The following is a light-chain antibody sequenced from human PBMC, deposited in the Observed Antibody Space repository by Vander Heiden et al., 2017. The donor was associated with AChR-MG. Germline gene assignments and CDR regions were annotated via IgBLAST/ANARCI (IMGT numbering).Light chain of an antibody. V-gene: IGKV4-1*01. CDR2: WAS. CDR1: QSLLYSSNNKNH. CDR3: HQEDSTHWT. Sequence: DIVMTQSPDSLAVSLGERATINCKSSQSLLYSSNNKNHLAWYQKKPGQPPKLLIYWASTRESGVPDRFSGSGSATDFTLTISSLQAEDVAVYYCHQEDSTHWTFGQRTKVEIK. J-gene: IGKJ1*01.